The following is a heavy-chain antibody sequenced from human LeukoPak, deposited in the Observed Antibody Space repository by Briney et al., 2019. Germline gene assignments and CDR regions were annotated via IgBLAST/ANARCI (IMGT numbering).Heavy chain of an antibody. D-gene: IGHD6-13*01. CDR3: ARGFPPGIAAAGTGGWFDP. CDR1: GYTFTSYY. CDR2: INPSGGST. Sequence: ASVKVSCKASGYTFTSYYMHWVRQAPGQGLEWMLIINPSGGSTSYAQKFQGRVTMTRDTSTSTVYMELSSLRSEDTAVYYCARGFPPGIAAAGTGGWFDPWGQGTLVTVSS. J-gene: IGHJ5*02. V-gene: IGHV1-46*01.